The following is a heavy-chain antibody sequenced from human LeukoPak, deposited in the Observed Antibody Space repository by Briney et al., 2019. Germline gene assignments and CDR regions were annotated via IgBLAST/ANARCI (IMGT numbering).Heavy chain of an antibody. D-gene: IGHD3-22*01. Sequence: GGSLRLSCAASGFTFSSYGMSWVRQAPGKGLEWVSAISGSGGSTYYADSVKGRFTISRDNSKNTLYLQMNSLRAEDTAVYYCAKDLRYDSSVNYIPYYFDFWGQGTLVTVSS. CDR1: GFTFSSYG. V-gene: IGHV3-23*01. CDR2: ISGSGGST. CDR3: AKDLRYDSSVNYIPYYFDF. J-gene: IGHJ4*02.